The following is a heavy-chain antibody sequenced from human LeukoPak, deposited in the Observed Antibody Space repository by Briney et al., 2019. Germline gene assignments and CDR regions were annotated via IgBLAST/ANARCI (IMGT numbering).Heavy chain of an antibody. CDR1: GFTVSSNY. CDR2: ISGSGGST. CDR3: AKVAGQAYYFDY. D-gene: IGHD6-19*01. J-gene: IGHJ4*02. V-gene: IGHV3-23*01. Sequence: GGSLRLSCAASGFTVSSNYMSWVRQAPGKGLEWVSAISGSGGSTYYADSVKGRFTISRDNSKNTLYLQMNSLRAEDTAVYYCAKVAGQAYYFDYWGQGTLVTVSS.